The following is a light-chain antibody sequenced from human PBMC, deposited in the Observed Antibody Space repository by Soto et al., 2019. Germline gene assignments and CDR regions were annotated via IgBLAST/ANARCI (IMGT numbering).Light chain of an antibody. CDR2: DAS. CDR3: QQYNNWPPWT. CDR1: QSISTW. Sequence: DIQMTQSPSTLSAYVGDRVTITCRASQSISTWLAWYQQKPGKAPKVLIYDASSLESGVPSRFSGSGSGTEFTLTISSLQSEDFAVYYCQQYNNWPPWTFGQGTKVEIK. J-gene: IGKJ1*01. V-gene: IGKV1-5*01.